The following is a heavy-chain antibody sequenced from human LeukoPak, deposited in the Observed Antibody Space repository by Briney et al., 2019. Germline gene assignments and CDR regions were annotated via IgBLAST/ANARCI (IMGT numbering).Heavy chain of an antibody. Sequence: GASVKVSCKASGYTFTGYYMHWVRQAPGQGLEWMGWINPNSGGTNYAQKFQGRVTMTRGTSISTAYMELSRLRSNDTAVYYCAREQDYGGNFAYWGQGTLVTVSS. D-gene: IGHD4-23*01. J-gene: IGHJ4*02. CDR2: INPNSGGT. V-gene: IGHV1-2*02. CDR3: AREQDYGGNFAY. CDR1: GYTFTGYY.